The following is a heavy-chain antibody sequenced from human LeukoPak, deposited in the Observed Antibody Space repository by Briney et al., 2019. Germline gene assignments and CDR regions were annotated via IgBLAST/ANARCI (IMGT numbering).Heavy chain of an antibody. CDR1: GFTFSSYE. V-gene: IGHV3-48*03. CDR2: ISSSGSTI. Sequence: GGSLRLSCAASGFTFSSYEMNWVRQAPGKGLEWVSYISSSGSTIYYADSVKGRFTISRDNAKNSLYLQKKSLRVEDTAVYYCAREKPELDYWGQGTLVTVSS. J-gene: IGHJ4*02. CDR3: AREKPELDY.